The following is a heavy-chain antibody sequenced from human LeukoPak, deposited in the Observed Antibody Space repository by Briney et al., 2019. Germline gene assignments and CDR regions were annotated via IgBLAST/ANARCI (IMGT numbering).Heavy chain of an antibody. J-gene: IGHJ5*02. CDR3: ATTLISNNWFDP. V-gene: IGHV1-69*04. CDR1: GGTFSSYA. CDR2: IIPILGIA. D-gene: IGHD3-22*01. Sequence: ASVKVSCKASGGTFSSYAISWVRQAPGQGLEWMGRIIPILGIANYAQKFQGRVTITADKSTSTAYMELSSLRSEDTAVYYCATTLISNNWFDPWGQGTLVTVSS.